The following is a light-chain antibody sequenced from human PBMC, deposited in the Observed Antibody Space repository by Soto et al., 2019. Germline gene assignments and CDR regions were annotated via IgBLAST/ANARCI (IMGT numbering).Light chain of an antibody. V-gene: IGKV3-20*01. CDR2: GAS. CDR1: QSVHRSY. J-gene: IGKJ1*01. CDR3: QQYGDSPTWT. Sequence: EIVLTQSPGTLSLSPGETATLSCRAGQSVHRSYLAWYQQKPGQAPRLLIYGASSRAPGIPDRFSGSGSGTDFTLTISRLEPEDFAVYYCQQYGDSPTWTFGQGTKVEIK.